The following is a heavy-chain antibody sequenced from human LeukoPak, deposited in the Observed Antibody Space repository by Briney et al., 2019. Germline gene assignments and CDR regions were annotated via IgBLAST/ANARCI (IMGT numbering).Heavy chain of an antibody. CDR1: GFSLSTSGMR. V-gene: IGHV2-70*04. J-gene: IGHJ4*02. CDR3: ARRTSSAFYFDY. D-gene: IGHD2-2*01. CDR2: IDWDDDK. Sequence: ESGPALVKPTQTLTLTCTFSGFSLSTSGMRVSWIRQPPGKALGWLARIDWDDDKFYRTSLKTRLTISKDTSKNQVVLTMTNMDPMDTATYYCARRTSSAFYFDYWGLGTLVTVSS.